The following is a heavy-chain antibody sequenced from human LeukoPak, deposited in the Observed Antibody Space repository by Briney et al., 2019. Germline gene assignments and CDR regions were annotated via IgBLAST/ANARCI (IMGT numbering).Heavy chain of an antibody. CDR2: IYHSGST. V-gene: IGHV4-38-2*02. CDR1: GYSISSGYY. CDR3: ARPLHKLAPMDV. J-gene: IGHJ6*04. D-gene: IGHD1-1*01. Sequence: MTSETLSLTCTVSGYSISSGYYWGWIRQPPGKGLEWIGSIYHSGSTYYNPSLKSRVTISVDTSKNQFSLKLSSVTAADTAVYYCARPLHKLAPMDVWGKGTTVTISS.